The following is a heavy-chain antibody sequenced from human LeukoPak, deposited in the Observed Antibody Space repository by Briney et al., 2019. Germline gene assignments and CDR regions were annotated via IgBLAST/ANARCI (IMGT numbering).Heavy chain of an antibody. Sequence: GGSLRLSCAASGFTFSSYAMSWVRQAPGKGLEWVSAISGSGGSTYYADSVKGRFTISRDNSKNTLYLQMNSLRAEDTAVYYCAKKKGPRGDGDPIDYWGQGTLVTVSS. D-gene: IGHD4-17*01. J-gene: IGHJ4*02. V-gene: IGHV3-23*01. CDR2: ISGSGGST. CDR3: AKKKGPRGDGDPIDY. CDR1: GFTFSSYA.